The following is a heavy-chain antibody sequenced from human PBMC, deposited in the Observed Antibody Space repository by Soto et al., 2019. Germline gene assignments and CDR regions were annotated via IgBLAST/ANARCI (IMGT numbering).Heavy chain of an antibody. J-gene: IGHJ6*03. D-gene: IGHD1-7*01. Sequence: QVQLVQSGAEVKKPGASVKVSCKASGYTFTSYAMHWVRQAPGQRLEWMGWINAGNGNTKYSQKFQGRVTITRDTSASTAYMELSRLRSEDTAVYYCARGVITGTTSHYYYDMDVWGKGTTVTVSS. CDR3: ARGVITGTTSHYYYDMDV. CDR1: GYTFTSYA. V-gene: IGHV1-3*01. CDR2: INAGNGNT.